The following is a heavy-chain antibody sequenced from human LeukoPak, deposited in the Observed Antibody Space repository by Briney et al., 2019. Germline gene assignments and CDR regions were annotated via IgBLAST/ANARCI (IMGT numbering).Heavy chain of an antibody. CDR1: VGSISSYY. CDR2: IYYSGST. D-gene: IGHD6-19*01. J-gene: IGHJ4*02. CDR3: ARDRSSGWYGKYYFDY. Sequence: KSSETLSLTCTVSVGSISSYYWSWIRQPPGKGLEWIGYIYYSGSTNYNPSLKSRVTISVDTSKNQFSLKLSSVTAADTAVYYCARDRSSGWYGKYYFDYWGQGTLVTVSS. V-gene: IGHV4-59*01.